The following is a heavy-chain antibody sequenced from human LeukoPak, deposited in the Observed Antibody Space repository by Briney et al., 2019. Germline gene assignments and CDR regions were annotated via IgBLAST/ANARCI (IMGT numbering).Heavy chain of an antibody. CDR1: GFTFDDYA. V-gene: IGHV3-9*01. J-gene: IGHJ4*02. CDR2: ISWNSGSI. CDR3: AKTAAAGTILDY. D-gene: IGHD6-13*01. Sequence: GGSLRLSCAASGFTFDDYAMHWVRQAPGKGLEWVSGISWNSGSIGYADSVKGRFTIPRDNAKNSLYLQMNSLRAEDTALYYCAKTAAAGTILDYWGQGTLVTVSS.